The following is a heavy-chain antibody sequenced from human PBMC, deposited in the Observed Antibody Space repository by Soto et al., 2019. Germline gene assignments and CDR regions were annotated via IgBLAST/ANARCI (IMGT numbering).Heavy chain of an antibody. D-gene: IGHD3-10*01. CDR2: INHSGST. CDR1: GGSFSGYY. CDR3: ARRGYGSGSYYNRFYSSHPRLHYFDY. J-gene: IGHJ4*02. V-gene: IGHV4-34*01. Sequence: SETLSLTCAVYGGSFSGYYWSWIRQPPGKGLEWIGEINHSGSTNYNPSLKSRVTISVDTSKNQFSLKLSSVTAADTAVYYCARRGYGSGSYYNRFYSSHPRLHYFDYWGQGTLVTVSS.